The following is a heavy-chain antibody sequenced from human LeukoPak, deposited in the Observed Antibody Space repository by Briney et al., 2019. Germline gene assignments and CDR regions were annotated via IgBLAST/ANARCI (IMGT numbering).Heavy chain of an antibody. CDR1: GFSLTNYA. Sequence: PGGSLRLSYAASGFSLTNYALTWVRQAPGRGLEWVSSIRVGSTNTYYADSVKGRFTISRDDSRNTFYLYMNSLRPDDTAVYYCTKATFDLIKGTYDLWGQGTKVTVSS. V-gene: IGHV3-23*01. D-gene: IGHD3-10*01. CDR2: IRVGSTNT. J-gene: IGHJ3*01. CDR3: TKATFDLIKGTYDL.